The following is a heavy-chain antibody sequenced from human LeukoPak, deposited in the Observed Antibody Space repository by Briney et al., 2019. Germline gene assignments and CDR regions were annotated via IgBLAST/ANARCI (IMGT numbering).Heavy chain of an antibody. CDR2: ISAYNGNT. Sequence: ASVKVSCKASGYTFTSYGISWVRQAPGQGLEWMGWISAYNGNTNYAQKLQGRVTMTTDTSTSTAYMELRSLRSDDTAVYYCARDLDDYGDYVGGDYWGQGTLVTVSS. J-gene: IGHJ4*02. CDR1: GYTFTSYG. D-gene: IGHD4-17*01. V-gene: IGHV1-18*01. CDR3: ARDLDDYGDYVGGDY.